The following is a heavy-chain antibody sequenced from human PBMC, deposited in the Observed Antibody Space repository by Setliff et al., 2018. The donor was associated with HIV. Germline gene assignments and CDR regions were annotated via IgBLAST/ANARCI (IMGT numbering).Heavy chain of an antibody. J-gene: IGHJ4*02. CDR1: GYIFISYG. CDR2: ISAYNGNT. CDR3: ARGEPVDILTGYFDY. D-gene: IGHD3-9*01. V-gene: IGHV1-18*01. Sequence: ASVKVSCKASGYIFISYGISWVRQAPGQGLEWMGWISAYNGNTKYAPKLQGRVTMTTDTSTSTAYMELRSLRSDDTAVYYCARGEPVDILTGYFDYWGQGTLVTVSS.